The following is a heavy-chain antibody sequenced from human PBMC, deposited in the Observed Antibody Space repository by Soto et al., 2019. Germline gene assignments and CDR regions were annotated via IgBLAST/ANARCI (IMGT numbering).Heavy chain of an antibody. Sequence: SVKVSCKASGGTFSSYAISWVRQAPGQGLEWMGRIIPILGIANYAQKFQGRVTITADKSTSTAYMELSSLRSEDTAVYYCARAGGSGIAVAGCFDYWGQGTLVTAPQ. V-gene: IGHV1-69*04. CDR3: ARAGGSGIAVAGCFDY. D-gene: IGHD6-19*01. J-gene: IGHJ4*02. CDR1: GGTFSSYA. CDR2: IIPILGIA.